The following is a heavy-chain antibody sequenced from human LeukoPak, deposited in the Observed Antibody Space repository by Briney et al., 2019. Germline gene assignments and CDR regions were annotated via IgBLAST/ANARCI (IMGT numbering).Heavy chain of an antibody. Sequence: PGRSLRLSCAASGFTFSSYAMHWVRQAPGKGLEWVAVISYDGSNKYYADAVKGRFTIPRDNSKNTLYLQMNSLRAEDTAVYYCLGGTGWIFDYWGQGPLVTVSS. J-gene: IGHJ4*02. CDR3: LGGTGWIFDY. V-gene: IGHV3-30-3*01. D-gene: IGHD6-19*01. CDR1: GFTFSSYA. CDR2: ISYDGSNK.